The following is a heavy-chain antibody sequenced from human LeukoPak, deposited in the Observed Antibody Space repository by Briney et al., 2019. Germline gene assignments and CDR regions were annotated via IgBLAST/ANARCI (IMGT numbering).Heavy chain of an antibody. V-gene: IGHV4-34*01. J-gene: IGHJ4*02. CDR1: GGSFSGYY. D-gene: IGHD2-2*02. CDR3: ARGEYQLLYSY. Sequence: PSETLSLTCAVYGGSFSGYYWSWIRQPPGKGLEWIGEINHSGSTNYNPSLKSRVTISVDTSKNQFSLKLSSVTAADTAVYYCARGEYQLLYSYWGQGTLVTVSS. CDR2: INHSGST.